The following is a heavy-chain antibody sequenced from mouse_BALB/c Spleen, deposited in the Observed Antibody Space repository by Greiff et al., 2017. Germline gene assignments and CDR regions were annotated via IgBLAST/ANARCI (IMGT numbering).Heavy chain of an antibody. Sequence: VQLKESGPELVKPGASVKISCKASGYSFTGYFMNWVKQSHGKSLEWIGRINPYNGDTFYNQKFKGKATLTVDKSSSTAHMELLSLTSEDSAVYYCGNQRYGNYPFAYWGQGTLVTVSA. V-gene: IGHV1-37*01. D-gene: IGHD2-10*02. CDR3: GNQRYGNYPFAY. CDR2: INPYNGDT. CDR1: GYSFTGYF. J-gene: IGHJ3*01.